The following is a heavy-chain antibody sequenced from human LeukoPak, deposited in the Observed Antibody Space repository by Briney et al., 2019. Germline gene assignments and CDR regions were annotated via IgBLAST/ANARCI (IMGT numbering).Heavy chain of an antibody. CDR3: ATGGRLAVAGTLGG. Sequence: ASVKVSCKVSVYTLTELSMHWVRQAPGKGLAWVGGFDPEDGETIYAQKFQGRVTMTEDTSTDTAYMELSSLRSEDTAVYYCATGGRLAVAGTLGGWGQGTLVTVSS. D-gene: IGHD6-19*01. V-gene: IGHV1-24*01. J-gene: IGHJ4*02. CDR2: FDPEDGET. CDR1: VYTLTELS.